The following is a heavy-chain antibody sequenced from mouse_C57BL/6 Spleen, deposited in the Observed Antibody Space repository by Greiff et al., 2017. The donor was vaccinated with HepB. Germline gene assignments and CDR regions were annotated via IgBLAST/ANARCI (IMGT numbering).Heavy chain of an antibody. CDR3: ARRFITTVVPYFDY. V-gene: IGHV1-59*01. D-gene: IGHD1-1*01. J-gene: IGHJ2*01. CDR2: IDPSDSYT. CDR1: GYTFTSYW. Sequence: QVQLQQPGAELVRPGTSVKLSCKASGYTFTSYWMHWVKQRPGHGLEWIGVIDPSDSYTNYNQKFKGKATLTVDTSSSTAYMQLSSLTSEDSAVYYCARRFITTVVPYFDYWGQGTTLTVSS.